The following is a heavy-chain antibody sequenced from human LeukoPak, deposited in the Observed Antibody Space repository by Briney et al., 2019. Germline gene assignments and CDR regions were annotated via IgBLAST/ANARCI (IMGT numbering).Heavy chain of an antibody. CDR2: INSDGSST. CDR1: GFTFSSYW. Sequence: PGGSLRLSCAASGFTFSSYWMHWVRQAPGKGLVWVSRINSDGSSTSYADSVKGRFTISRDNAKNTLYLQMNSLRAEDAAVYYCASGGVGYGDYNYYLDYWGQGTLVTVSS. D-gene: IGHD4-17*01. J-gene: IGHJ4*02. CDR3: ASGGVGYGDYNYYLDY. V-gene: IGHV3-74*01.